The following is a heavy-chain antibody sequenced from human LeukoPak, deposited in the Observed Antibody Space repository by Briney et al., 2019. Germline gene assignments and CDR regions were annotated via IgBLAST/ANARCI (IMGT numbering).Heavy chain of an antibody. CDR1: GCLFTTYW. CDR3: ARQGWDGSFFDF. V-gene: IGHV5-51*01. CDR2: IYPDNLDT. D-gene: IGHD3-10*01. J-gene: IGHJ4*02. Sequence: GGALEISWKASGCLFTTYWIGGGRQMAGKGLEGMGIIYPDNLDTSYGPSFRGQVTISADKSIGTAYLHWTSLKASDTARYYCARQGWDGSFFDFWGQGILVTVSS.